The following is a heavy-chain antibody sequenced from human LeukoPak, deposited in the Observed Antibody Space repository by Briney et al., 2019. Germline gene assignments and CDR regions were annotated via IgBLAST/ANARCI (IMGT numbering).Heavy chain of an antibody. CDR2: ISSSSDSI. CDR1: GFTFSSYV. D-gene: IGHD3-10*01. CDR3: ARDLPMVRGRGDFDY. V-gene: IGHV3-21*01. J-gene: IGHJ4*02. Sequence: GGSLRLSCAGSGFTFSSYVMSWVRQAPGKGLEWVSSISSSSDSIYYADSVKGRFIISRDNAKNSLFLQMNSLRAEDMAVYYCARDLPMVRGRGDFDYWGQGTLVTVSS.